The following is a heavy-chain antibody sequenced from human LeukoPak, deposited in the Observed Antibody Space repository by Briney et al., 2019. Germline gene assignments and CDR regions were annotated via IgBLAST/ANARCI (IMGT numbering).Heavy chain of an antibody. J-gene: IGHJ3*02. CDR1: GFTFSRYW. CDR2: IKGDGSLK. CDR3: TRDSNYHDSSVYYDVFDI. Sequence: GGSLRLSCAASGFTFSRYWMIWVRQTPGKGLEWVANIKGDGSLKYYQDSVRGRFTISRDNADNSLYLQMNSLSAGDTAVYYCTRDSNYHDSSVYYDVFDICGQGTKVTVSS. D-gene: IGHD3-22*01. V-gene: IGHV3-7*01.